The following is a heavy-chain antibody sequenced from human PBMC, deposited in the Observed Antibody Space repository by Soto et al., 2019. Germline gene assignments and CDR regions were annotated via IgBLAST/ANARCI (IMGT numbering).Heavy chain of an antibody. CDR3: ARGGWYEDH. D-gene: IGHD6-19*01. CDR2: SHKSGST. CDR1: GGSISSDY. Sequence: SETLSLTCTVSGGSISSDYWSWIRQPPGKGLEWIGYSHKSGSTDYNPSLKSRVTISVDTSRNEFSLKLRSVTAADTAVYYCARGGWYEDHWGQGTLVTVSS. V-gene: IGHV4-59*08. J-gene: IGHJ4*02.